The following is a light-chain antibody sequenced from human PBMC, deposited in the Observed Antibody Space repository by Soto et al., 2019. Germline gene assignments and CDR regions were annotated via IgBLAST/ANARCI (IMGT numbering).Light chain of an antibody. V-gene: IGKV1-39*01. J-gene: IGKJ1*01. Sequence: DIQMTQSPSSLSASVGDTVTITCRASQYINTYLNWFQQKPGKAPELLIYAASSLQGGVPSRFSGSGSGTDSTLTITSLQPGDFATYYCQQSYSTPRTFGLGTKVEIK. CDR3: QQSYSTPRT. CDR2: AAS. CDR1: QYINTY.